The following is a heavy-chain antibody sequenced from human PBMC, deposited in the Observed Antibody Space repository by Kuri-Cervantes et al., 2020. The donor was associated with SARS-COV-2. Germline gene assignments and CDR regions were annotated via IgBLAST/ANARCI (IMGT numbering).Heavy chain of an antibody. CDR1: GYSFTSYW. J-gene: IGHJ3*02. D-gene: IGHD3-22*01. CDR3: ARPLYYYDSSGYPGSVVAFDI. Sequence: TCEISGYSFTSYWIGWVRQMPGKGLEWMGIIYPGDSDTRYSPSFQGQVTISADKSISTAYLQWSSLKASDTAMYYCARPLYYYDSSGYPGSVVAFDIWGQGTMVTVSS. CDR2: IYPGDSDT. V-gene: IGHV5-51*01.